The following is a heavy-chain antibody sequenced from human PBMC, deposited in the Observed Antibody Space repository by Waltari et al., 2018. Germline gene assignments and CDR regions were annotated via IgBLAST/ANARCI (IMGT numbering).Heavy chain of an antibody. J-gene: IGHJ4*02. D-gene: IGHD2-15*01. CDR2: IYYSGST. Sequence: QVQLQESGPGLVKPSETLSLTCTVSGGSISSYYWRWIRQPPGKGLEWIGYIYYSGSTNYNPSLKSRVTISVDTSKNQFSLKLSSVTAADTAVYYCARDTGGGTDFDYWGQGTLVTVSS. CDR1: GGSISSYY. CDR3: ARDTGGGTDFDY. V-gene: IGHV4-59*01.